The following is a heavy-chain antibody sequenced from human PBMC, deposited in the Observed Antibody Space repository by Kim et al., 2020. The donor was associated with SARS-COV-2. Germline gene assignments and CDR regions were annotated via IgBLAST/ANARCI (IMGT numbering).Heavy chain of an antibody. V-gene: IGHV4-31*03. D-gene: IGHD4-4*01. J-gene: IGHJ6*02. CDR3: ARDRDDYSNQNYYYGMDV. CDR1: GGSISSGGYY. Sequence: SETLSLTCTVSGGSISSGGYYWSWIRQHPGKGLEWIGYIYYSGSTYYNPSLKSRVTVSVDTSKNQFSLKLSSVTAADTAVYYCARDRDDYSNQNYYYGMDVWGQGTTVTVS. CDR2: IYYSGST.